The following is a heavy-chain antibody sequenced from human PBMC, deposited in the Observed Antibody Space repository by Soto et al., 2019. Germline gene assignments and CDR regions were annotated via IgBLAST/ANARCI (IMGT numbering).Heavy chain of an antibody. CDR2: ISYDGSKK. V-gene: IGHV3-30*18. D-gene: IGHD2-15*01. CDR1: GFTFSSYG. J-gene: IGHJ6*02. CDR3: AKLYCGGGSCYEAYSYYGMDV. Sequence: QVQLVESGGGVVQPGRSLRLSCAASGFTFSSYGMHWVRQAPGKGLEWVAVISYDGSKKYYADSVKGRFTISRDNSKNTLYLQMNSLRAEDTAVYYCAKLYCGGGSCYEAYSYYGMDVWGQGTTVTVSS.